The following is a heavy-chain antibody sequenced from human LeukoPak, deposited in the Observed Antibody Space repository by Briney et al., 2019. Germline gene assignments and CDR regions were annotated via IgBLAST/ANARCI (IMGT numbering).Heavy chain of an antibody. CDR3: ARTSGGYNFFDY. Sequence: SETLSLTCAVYGGSFSGYYWSWIRQPPGKGLEWIGSIYYSGSTYYNPSLKSRVTISVDTSKNQFSLKLSSVTAADTAVYYCARTSGGYNFFDYWGQGTLVTVSS. CDR2: IYYSGST. D-gene: IGHD5-24*01. J-gene: IGHJ4*02. CDR1: GGSFSGYY. V-gene: IGHV4-34*01.